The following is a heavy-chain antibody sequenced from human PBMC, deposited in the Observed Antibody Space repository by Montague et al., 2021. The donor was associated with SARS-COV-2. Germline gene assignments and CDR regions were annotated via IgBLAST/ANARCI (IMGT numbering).Heavy chain of an antibody. CDR3: ARGVIAAPGYFDY. CDR2: IYYSGNT. J-gene: IGHJ4*02. D-gene: IGHD6-13*01. Sequence: TRSLTCTVSGGSFNSGAYFWSWIRQHPEKGLDWIAYIYYSGNTYYNPSLKSRVALSVDTSKKQFSLNLTSVTAADTATYYCARGVIAAPGYFDYWGQGTLVTVSS. CDR1: GGSFNSGAYF. V-gene: IGHV4-31*03.